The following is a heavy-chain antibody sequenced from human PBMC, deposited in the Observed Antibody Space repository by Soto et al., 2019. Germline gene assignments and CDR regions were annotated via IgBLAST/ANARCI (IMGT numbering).Heavy chain of an antibody. CDR1: GYTFTSYC. Sequence: QVQLVQSGAEVKKPGASVKVSCKASGYTFTSYCISWVRQAPGQGLEWMGWISAYNGNTNYAQKLQGRVTMTTDTSTSTAYMELRSLRSDDTAVYSCARAGGSTFVSYYYGMDVWGQGTTVTVSS. CDR2: ISAYNGNT. D-gene: IGHD1-26*01. CDR3: ARAGGSTFVSYYYGMDV. V-gene: IGHV1-18*01. J-gene: IGHJ6*02.